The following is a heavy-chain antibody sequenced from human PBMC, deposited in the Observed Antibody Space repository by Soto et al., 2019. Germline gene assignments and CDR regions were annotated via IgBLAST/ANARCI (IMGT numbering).Heavy chain of an antibody. Sequence: GGSLRLSCAASGFTFSSYDMHWVRQATGKGLEWVSAIGTAGDTYYPGSVKGRFTISRENAKNSLYLQMNSLRAGDTAVYYCARGPYCSSTSCYGISDDYYYYMDVWGKGTTVTVSS. D-gene: IGHD2-2*01. V-gene: IGHV3-13*01. CDR1: GFTFSSYD. CDR2: IGTAGDT. J-gene: IGHJ6*03. CDR3: ARGPYCSSTSCYGISDDYYYYMDV.